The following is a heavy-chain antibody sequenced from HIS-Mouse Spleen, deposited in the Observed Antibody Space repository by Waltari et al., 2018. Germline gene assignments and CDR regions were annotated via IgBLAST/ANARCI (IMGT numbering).Heavy chain of an antibody. CDR2: IYYSGST. CDR3: AREIPYSSSWYDWYFDL. D-gene: IGHD6-13*01. V-gene: IGHV4-39*07. CDR1: GGSTSSSRYY. Sequence: QLQLQESGPGLVKPSETLSLTCTASGGSTSSSRYYWGWIRQPPGKGLEWIGSIYYSGSTYYNPSLKSRVTISVDTSKNQFSLKLSSVTAADTAVYYCAREIPYSSSWYDWYFDLWGRGTLVTVSS. J-gene: IGHJ2*01.